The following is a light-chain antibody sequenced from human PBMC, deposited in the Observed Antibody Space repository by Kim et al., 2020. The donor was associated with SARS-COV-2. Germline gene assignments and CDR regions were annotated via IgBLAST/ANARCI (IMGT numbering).Light chain of an antibody. CDR2: DVT. CDR3: CSYAGRSTWV. V-gene: IGLV2-11*01. CDR1: SSDVGGYNY. Sequence: QSALTQPRSVSGSPGQSVTISCTGTSSDVGGYNYVSWYQQHPGKAPKLIIYDVTKQPSGVPDRFSGSKSGNTASLTISGLQAEDEADYYCCSYAGRSTWVFGGGTQLTVL. J-gene: IGLJ3*02.